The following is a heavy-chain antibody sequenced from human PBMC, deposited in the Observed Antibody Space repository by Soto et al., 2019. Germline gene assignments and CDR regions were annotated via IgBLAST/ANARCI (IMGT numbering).Heavy chain of an antibody. D-gene: IGHD2-15*01. J-gene: IGHJ6*02. V-gene: IGHV3-21*01. CDR3: GRGGFCSGASCRANGIDV. Sequence: SVKGRFTISRDNAKNSLFLQMNSLRVEDTAVYYCGRGGFCSGASCRANGIDVWGQGTTIAVSS.